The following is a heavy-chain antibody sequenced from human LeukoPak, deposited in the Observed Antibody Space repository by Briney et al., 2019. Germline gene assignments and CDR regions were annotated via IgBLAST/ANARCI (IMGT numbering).Heavy chain of an antibody. CDR1: GFTFSSYW. V-gene: IGHV3-7*01. CDR2: IKQDGSEK. Sequence: PGGSLRLSCAASGFTFSSYWMSWVRQAPGKGLEWVANIKQDGSEKYYVDSVKGRFTISRDNAKNSLYLQMNSLRAEDTAVYYCARDRRVRETGLLYYYYMDVWGKGTTVTISS. D-gene: IGHD3-10*01. J-gene: IGHJ6*03. CDR3: ARDRRVRETGLLYYYYMDV.